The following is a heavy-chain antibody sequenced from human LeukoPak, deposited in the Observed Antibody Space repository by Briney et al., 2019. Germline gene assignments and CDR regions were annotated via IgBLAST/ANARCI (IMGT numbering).Heavy chain of an antibody. CDR3: ARGYSGGGYYIDH. CDR2: IYQSGST. Sequence: SETLSLTCGVSGGSISSGDSSWNWIRQPPGKGLEWIGYIYQSGSTSYNSSLKSRVIMSVDKSRNQFSLNLISVTAADTAVYYCARGYSGGGYYIDHWGLGTLVTVSS. V-gene: IGHV4-30-2*01. D-gene: IGHD5-12*01. J-gene: IGHJ4*02. CDR1: GGSISSGDSS.